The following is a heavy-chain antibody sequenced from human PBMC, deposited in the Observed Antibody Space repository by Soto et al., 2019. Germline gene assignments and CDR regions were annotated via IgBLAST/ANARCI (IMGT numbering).Heavy chain of an antibody. CDR3: ARGYGRNFEY. CDR2: IYYSGST. CDR1: GGSICNRGYY. J-gene: IGHJ4*02. V-gene: IGHV4-31*03. Sequence: PSETQSLTYTVSGGSICNRGYYWSWIRQHPGKGLEWIGYIYYSGSTYYNPSLKSRVTISVDTSKNQFSLKLSSVTAADTAVYYCARGYGRNFEYWVQGTLVIVSS. D-gene: IGHD5-18*01.